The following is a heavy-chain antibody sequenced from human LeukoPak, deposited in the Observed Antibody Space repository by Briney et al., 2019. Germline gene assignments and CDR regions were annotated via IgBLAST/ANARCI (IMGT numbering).Heavy chain of an antibody. CDR3: ARHRSYDSSGYYSPHPPDY. D-gene: IGHD3-22*01. V-gene: IGHV4-39*01. CDR2: IYYSGST. J-gene: IGHJ4*02. CDR1: GGSLSSSSYY. Sequence: PSETLSLTCTVSGGSLSSSSYYWGWIRQPPGKGLEWIGSIYYSGSTYYNPSLKSRVTITVDTSKNQFSLKLSSVTAADTAVYYCARHRSYDSSGYYSPHPPDYWGQGTLVTVSS.